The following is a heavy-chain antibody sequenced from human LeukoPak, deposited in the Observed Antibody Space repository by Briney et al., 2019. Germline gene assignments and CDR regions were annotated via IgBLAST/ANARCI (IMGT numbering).Heavy chain of an antibody. CDR2: IWYDGSNK. CDR1: GFTFSSYG. CDR3: AKMEGQRLYDYCMDV. V-gene: IGHV3-33*06. D-gene: IGHD3-3*01. J-gene: IGHJ6*03. Sequence: GRSLRLSCAASGFTFSSYGMHWVRQAPGKGLEWVAVIWYDGSNKYYADSVKGRFTISRDNSKNTLYLHMNSLRADGTAVYYCAKMEGQRLYDYCMDVWGRGTTVTVSS.